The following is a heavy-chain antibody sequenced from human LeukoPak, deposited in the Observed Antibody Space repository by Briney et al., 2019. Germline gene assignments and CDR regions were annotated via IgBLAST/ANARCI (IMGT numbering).Heavy chain of an antibody. Sequence: PGGSLRLSCVASGFTFSSYAMSWVRQAPGKGLEWVSAISGSGGSTYYADSVKGRFTISRDNSKNTLYLQMNSLRDGDTAFYYCAREKQSGGTSFDYWGQGSLVSVSS. J-gene: IGHJ4*02. D-gene: IGHD1-26*01. CDR2: ISGSGGST. CDR3: AREKQSGGTSFDY. CDR1: GFTFSSYA. V-gene: IGHV3-23*01.